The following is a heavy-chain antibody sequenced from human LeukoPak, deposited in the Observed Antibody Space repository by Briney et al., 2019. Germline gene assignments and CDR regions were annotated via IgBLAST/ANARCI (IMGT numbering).Heavy chain of an antibody. V-gene: IGHV1-69*04. D-gene: IGHD5-18*01. Sequence: ASVKVSCKASGGTFSSDAISWVRQAPGQGLEWMGRIIPIFGIANYAQKFQGRVTITADKSTSTAYMELSSLRSEDTAVYYCARDRGGYSYGISFDYWGQGTLVTVSS. J-gene: IGHJ4*02. CDR1: GGTFSSDA. CDR2: IIPIFGIA. CDR3: ARDRGGYSYGISFDY.